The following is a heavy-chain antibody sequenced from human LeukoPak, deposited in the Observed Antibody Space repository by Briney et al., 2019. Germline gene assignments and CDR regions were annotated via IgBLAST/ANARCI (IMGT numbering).Heavy chain of an antibody. V-gene: IGHV3-23*01. Sequence: GGSLRLSCAASGFTFSSYAMSWVRQAPGKGLEWVSAISGSGGSTYYADSVKGRFTISRDNAKNSLYLQMNSLRAEDTAVYYCASGPQGGPVILLWGQGTLVTVSS. CDR2: ISGSGGST. D-gene: IGHD2-15*01. CDR1: GFTFSSYA. CDR3: ASGPQGGPVILL. J-gene: IGHJ4*02.